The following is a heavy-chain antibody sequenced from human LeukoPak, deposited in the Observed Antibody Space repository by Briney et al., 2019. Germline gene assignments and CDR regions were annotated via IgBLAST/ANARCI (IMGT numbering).Heavy chain of an antibody. CDR2: IYYSEST. J-gene: IGHJ4*02. V-gene: IGHV4-59*08. CDR1: GGSISSYY. CDR3: ARHLGPYYFDY. Sequence: SETLSLTCTVSGGSISSYYWSWIRQPPGKGLEWIGYIYYSESTNYNPSLKSRVTISVDTSKNQFSLKLSSVTAADTAVYYCARHLGPYYFDYWGQGTLVTVSS.